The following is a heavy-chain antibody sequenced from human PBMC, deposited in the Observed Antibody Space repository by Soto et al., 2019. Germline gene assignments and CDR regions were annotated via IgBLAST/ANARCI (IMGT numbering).Heavy chain of an antibody. D-gene: IGHD3-9*01. Sequence: VQLVQSGAEVKTPGSSVKVSWKASGGTFSSYSINWVRQAPGQGLEWMGRLIPMFGTTDYAQRFQGRVTFTADESTSTASMEVTNLTSEDTAVYYCARAVVLTFTRFYDMDVWGQGTTVTVSS. CDR3: ARAVVLTFTRFYDMDV. CDR1: GGTFSSYS. CDR2: LIPMFGTT. V-gene: IGHV1-69*18. J-gene: IGHJ6*02.